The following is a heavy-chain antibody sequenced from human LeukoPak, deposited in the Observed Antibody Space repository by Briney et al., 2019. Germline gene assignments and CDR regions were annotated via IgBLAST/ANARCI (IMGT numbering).Heavy chain of an antibody. V-gene: IGHV4-61*05. D-gene: IGHD1-1*01. CDR3: AGDVMSTALDAFDV. J-gene: IGHJ3*01. CDR2: IYNSGSP. Sequence: PSETLSLTYTVSGGSISSSSYYWGWIRQPPGKGLELIGYIYNSGSPTYNPSLKSRVTISVDTSKNQFSLQLRSVTAADTAVYYCAGDVMSTALDAFDVWGQGTMVTVSS. CDR1: GGSISSSSYY.